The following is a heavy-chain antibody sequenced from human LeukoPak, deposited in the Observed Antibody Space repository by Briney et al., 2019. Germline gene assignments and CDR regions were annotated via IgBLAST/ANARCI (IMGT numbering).Heavy chain of an antibody. D-gene: IGHD1-14*01. CDR3: AKETPNTGWFDP. V-gene: IGHV1-46*01. CDR2: INPSGDGT. Sequence: ASVNVSCKASGHTFTTYYVHLVRQAPGQGLGWMGVINPSGDGTNYPQRFQGRVTLTRDTSTSTVYMELTSLRSEDTAMYYCAKETPNTGWFDPWGRGTLVTVSS. J-gene: IGHJ5*02. CDR1: GHTFTTYY.